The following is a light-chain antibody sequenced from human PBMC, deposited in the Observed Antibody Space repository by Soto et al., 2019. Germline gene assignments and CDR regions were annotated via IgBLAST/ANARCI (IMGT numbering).Light chain of an antibody. CDR3: QQYTNWPT. Sequence: LVMTPSPSPLAMSTGESTTLSGSASQSVSSNLAWYQQKPGQAPRLLIYGASTRATGIPARFSGSGSGTEFTLTISSLQSEDFAVYYCQQYTNWPTFGQETKVDIK. J-gene: IGKJ1*01. CDR1: QSVSSN. V-gene: IGKV3-15*01. CDR2: GAS.